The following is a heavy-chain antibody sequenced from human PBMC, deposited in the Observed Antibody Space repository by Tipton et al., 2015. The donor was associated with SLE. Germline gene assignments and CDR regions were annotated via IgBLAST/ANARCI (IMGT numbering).Heavy chain of an antibody. CDR2: IYHSGST. J-gene: IGHJ5*01. CDR1: GYSISKDYY. D-gene: IGHD3-10*01. Sequence: TLSLTCAVSGYSISKDYYWGGIRQSPGKGLEWMGIIYHSGSTYYTPSLRSRVTISVETSKNQFSLKLTSVTAADPAVYYCTVMYGSGGYPFDLWGQGTMGTVSS. CDR3: TVMYGSGGYPFDL. V-gene: IGHV4-38-2*01.